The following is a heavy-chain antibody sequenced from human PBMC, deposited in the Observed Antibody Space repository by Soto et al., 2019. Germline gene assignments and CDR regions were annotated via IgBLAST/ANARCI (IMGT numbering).Heavy chain of an antibody. V-gene: IGHV3-7*05. CDR1: GFTFSNYW. CDR2: IKQDGSEK. J-gene: IGHJ5*02. CDR3: ASGGVGNNWSVWFDP. D-gene: IGHD1-1*01. Sequence: GSLRLSCAASGFTFSNYWMNWVRQAPGKGLEWVANIKQDGSEKYYEDSVKGRFTISRDNAKNSLYLQMNTLRAEDTAVYYCASGGVGNNWSVWFDPWGQGTLVTVSS.